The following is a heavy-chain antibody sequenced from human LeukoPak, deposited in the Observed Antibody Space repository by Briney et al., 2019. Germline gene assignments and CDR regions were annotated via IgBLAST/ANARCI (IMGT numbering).Heavy chain of an antibody. CDR1: GFTFSSYW. V-gene: IGHV3-74*01. CDR3: ARVKQWPVSFDY. Sequence: GGSLRLSCAAPGFTFSSYWMHWVRQAAGKGLVWVSRINSDGSSTSYADSVKGRFTISRDNAKNTLYLQMNSLRAEDTAVYYCARVKQWPVSFDYWGQGTLVTVSS. J-gene: IGHJ4*02. D-gene: IGHD6-19*01. CDR2: INSDGSST.